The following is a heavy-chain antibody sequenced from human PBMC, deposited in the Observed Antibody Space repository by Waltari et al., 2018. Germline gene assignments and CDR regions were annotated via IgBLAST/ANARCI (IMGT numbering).Heavy chain of an antibody. V-gene: IGHV3-74*01. CDR1: GVTFRSFW. CDR2: LKSDGSRT. J-gene: IGHJ3*02. Sequence: EVQVVESGGGLVQPGGSLRLSCAASGVTFRSFWKYCVRQAPGKGLVWVSRLKSDGSRTNYEGSVNGRFTISRDNAKNTLYLQMNNLRAEDTAVYYCARLRCSGDSCYSRAFDIWGQGTMVTVSS. D-gene: IGHD2-15*01. CDR3: ARLRCSGDSCYSRAFDI.